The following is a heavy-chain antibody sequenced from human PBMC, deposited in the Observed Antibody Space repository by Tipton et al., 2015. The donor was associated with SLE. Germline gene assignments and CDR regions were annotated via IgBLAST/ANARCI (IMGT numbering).Heavy chain of an antibody. CDR1: GFTFSSYA. CDR2: IKQDGSEK. D-gene: IGHD1-26*01. CDR3: ARRVEWELALFDY. J-gene: IGHJ4*02. V-gene: IGHV3-7*01. Sequence: SLRLSCAASGFTFSSYAMTWVRQAPGKGLEWVANIKQDGSEKYYADSVKGRFTISRDNAKNSLYLQMNSLRAEDTAVYYCARRVEWELALFDYWGQGTLVTVSS.